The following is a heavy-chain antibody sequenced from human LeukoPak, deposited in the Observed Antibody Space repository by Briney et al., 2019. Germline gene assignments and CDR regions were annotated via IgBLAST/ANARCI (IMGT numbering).Heavy chain of an antibody. V-gene: IGHV1-8*01. CDR2: MNPNSGNT. J-gene: IGHJ6*02. CDR3: ARCITMVRYYYGMDV. CDR1: GYTFTSYD. D-gene: IGHD3-10*01. Sequence: ASVKVSCKASGYTFTSYDINWVRQATGQGLEWMGWMNPNSGNTGYAQKFQGRVTMTRNTSISTAYMELSSLSSEDTAVYYCARCITMVRYYYGMDVWGQGTTVTVSS.